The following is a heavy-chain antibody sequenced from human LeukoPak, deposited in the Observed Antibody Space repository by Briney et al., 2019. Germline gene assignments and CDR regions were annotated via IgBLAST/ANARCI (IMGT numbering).Heavy chain of an antibody. CDR1: GFTFSDYY. V-gene: IGHV3-11*06. CDR2: ISSSSSYT. Sequence: GSLRLSCAASGFTFSDYYMSWIRQAPGKGLEWVSYISSSSSYTNYADSVKGRFTISRDNAKNSLYLQMNSLRAEDTAVYYCARDHSYYGSGSYFDYWGQGTLVTVSS. D-gene: IGHD3-10*01. CDR3: ARDHSYYGSGSYFDY. J-gene: IGHJ4*02.